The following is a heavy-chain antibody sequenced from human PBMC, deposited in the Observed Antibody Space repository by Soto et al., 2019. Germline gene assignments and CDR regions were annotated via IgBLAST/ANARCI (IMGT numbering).Heavy chain of an antibody. J-gene: IGHJ6*02. V-gene: IGHV4-30-4*01. Sequence: QVQLQESGPGLVKPSQTLSLTCTVSGGSISSGDYYWSWIRQPPGKGLEWIGYIYYSGSTYYNPSLKSRVTISVDTSKNQFSLKLSSVTAADSAVYYCARVYRDIVVVPAAFGPYYYYGMDVWGQGTTVTVS. CDR1: GGSISSGDYY. CDR2: IYYSGST. D-gene: IGHD2-2*01. CDR3: ARVYRDIVVVPAAFGPYYYYGMDV.